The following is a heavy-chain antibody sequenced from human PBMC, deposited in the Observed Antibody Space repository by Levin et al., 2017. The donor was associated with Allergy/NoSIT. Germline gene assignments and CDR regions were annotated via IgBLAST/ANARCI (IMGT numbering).Heavy chain of an antibody. J-gene: IGHJ5*02. CDR2: INPSGGST. V-gene: IGHV1-46*01. CDR3: ARDSGYSSSWYCVDP. CDR1: GYTFTSYY. Sequence: GESLKISCKASGYTFTSYYMHWVRQAPGQGLEWMGIINPSGGSTSYAQKFQGRVTMTRDTSTSTVYMELSSLRSEDTAVYYCARDSGYSSSWYCVDPWGQGTLVTVSS. D-gene: IGHD6-13*01.